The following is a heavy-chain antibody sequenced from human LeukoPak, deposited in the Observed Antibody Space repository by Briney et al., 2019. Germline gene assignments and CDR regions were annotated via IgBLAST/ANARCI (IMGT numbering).Heavy chain of an antibody. CDR2: IKQDGSEK. CDR1: GFTFSSYW. D-gene: IGHD3-3*01. Sequence: GGSLRLSCAASGFTFSSYWMSWVRQAPGKGLEWVANIKQDGSEKYYVDSVKGRFTISRDNAKNSLYLQMNSLRAEDTAVYYCARDPIDFWSGYYQDYYYYYGMDVWGQGTTVTVSS. V-gene: IGHV3-7*01. J-gene: IGHJ6*02. CDR3: ARDPIDFWSGYYQDYYYYYGMDV.